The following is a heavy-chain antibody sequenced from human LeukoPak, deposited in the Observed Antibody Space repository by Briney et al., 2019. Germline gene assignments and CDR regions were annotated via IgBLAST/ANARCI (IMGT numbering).Heavy chain of an antibody. CDR2: IFYSGST. CDR3: ARQMTTVTTNGNWFDP. J-gene: IGHJ5*02. Sequence: SETLSLTCTVSGGSISTSNYYWGWIRQPPGKGLEWIGNIFYSGSTYYNPSLKSRVTISVDTSKNQFSLKLSSVTAADTAVYYCARQMTTVTTNGNWFDPWGQGTLVTVSS. D-gene: IGHD4-17*01. CDR1: GGSISTSNYY. V-gene: IGHV4-39*01.